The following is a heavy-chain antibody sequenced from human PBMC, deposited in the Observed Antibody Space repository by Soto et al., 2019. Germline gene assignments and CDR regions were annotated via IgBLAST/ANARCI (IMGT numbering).Heavy chain of an antibody. CDR2: IYYSGST. Sequence: QVQLQESGPGLGKPSETLSLTCTVSGGSISSYYWSWIRQPPGKGLEWIGYIYYSGSTNYNPSLKRRVTISVDTSKNQFSLKLSSVTAADTAVYYCARGSSSWSDYWGQGTLVTVSS. CDR3: ARGSSSWSDY. CDR1: GGSISSYY. J-gene: IGHJ4*02. V-gene: IGHV4-59*01. D-gene: IGHD6-13*01.